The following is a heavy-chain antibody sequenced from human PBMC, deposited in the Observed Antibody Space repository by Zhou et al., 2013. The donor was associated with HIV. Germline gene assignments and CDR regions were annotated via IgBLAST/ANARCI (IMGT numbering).Heavy chain of an antibody. CDR3: ARGGATWDH. CDR2: IKGDGTEK. Sequence: EVQLVESGGGLVQPGGSLRLSCAASGFTFSDYWMSWVRQTPTKRLEWLANIKGDGTEKNYVDSVKGRFTISRDNTKNSLDLRMISLRAEDMAVYYCARGGATWDHWGQGTPGHRLL. D-gene: IGHD1-26*01. J-gene: IGHJ4*02. CDR1: GFTFSDYW. V-gene: IGHV3-7*03.